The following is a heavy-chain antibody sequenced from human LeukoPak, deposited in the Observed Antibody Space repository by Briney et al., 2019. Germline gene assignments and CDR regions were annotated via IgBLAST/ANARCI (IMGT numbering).Heavy chain of an antibody. V-gene: IGHV1-3*01. Sequence: ASVKVSCKASGYTFTSYAMHWVRQAPGQRLEWMGWINAGNGNTKYSQKFQGGVTITRDTSASTAYMELSSLRSEDTAVYYCARASITMVRGVINGLGYWGQGTLVTVSS. J-gene: IGHJ4*02. CDR3: ARASITMVRGVINGLGY. CDR1: GYTFTSYA. D-gene: IGHD3-10*01. CDR2: INAGNGNT.